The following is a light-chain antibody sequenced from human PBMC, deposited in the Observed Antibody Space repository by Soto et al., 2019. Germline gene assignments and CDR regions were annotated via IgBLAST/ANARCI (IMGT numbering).Light chain of an antibody. Sequence: EIVLTQSPATLSLSPGERATLPCRASQSLSQSVVWYQQKPGQAPRLLSDGASNRATCIPARVSGSGAGTDGTLTISSLETEDWAVYFCQQRSSWPLTFGGGTKVEIK. CDR3: QQRSSWPLT. V-gene: IGKV3-11*01. CDR2: GAS. CDR1: QSLSQS. J-gene: IGKJ4*02.